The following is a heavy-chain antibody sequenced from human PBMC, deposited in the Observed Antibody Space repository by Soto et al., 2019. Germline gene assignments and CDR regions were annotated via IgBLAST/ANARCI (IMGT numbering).Heavy chain of an antibody. CDR3: VRDRGVTFGTRVRPYMDV. D-gene: IGHD2-21*02. V-gene: IGHV3-48*01. CDR1: GFTFSGYA. Sequence: EVQLVESGGGLIQPGGSLRLSCETSGFTFSGYAMKWVRQPPGKGLEWISHISSRSSTVYYADSVRGRFIISRDNPRNSRYLQMISLRAEDTAVYSCVRDRGVTFGTRVRPYMDVWGKGTMVTVSS. J-gene: IGHJ6*03. CDR2: ISSRSSTV.